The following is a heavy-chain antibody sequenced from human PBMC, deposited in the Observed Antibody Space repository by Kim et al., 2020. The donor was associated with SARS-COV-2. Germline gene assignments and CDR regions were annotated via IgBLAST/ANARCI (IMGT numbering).Heavy chain of an antibody. J-gene: IGHJ4*02. D-gene: IGHD1-26*01. CDR2: ISSNGGVT. CDR3: VGGRVY. CDR1: GLTFRSYD. Sequence: GGSLRLSCEVSGLTFRSYDMRWVRQAPGQGPEWVSGISSNGGVTYNADSVKGRFTVSRDNSKNILDLHLSGLRVDDTAVYYCVGGRVYWGRGTLVTVSS. V-gene: IGHV3-23*01.